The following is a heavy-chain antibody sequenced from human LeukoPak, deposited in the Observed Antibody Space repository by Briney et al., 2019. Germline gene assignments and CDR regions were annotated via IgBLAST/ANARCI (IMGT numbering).Heavy chain of an antibody. D-gene: IGHD5-18*01. V-gene: IGHV4-59*12. CDR2: IYYSGST. J-gene: IGHJ6*03. CDR1: GGSISSYY. CDR3: ARDSRVDTADYYYYMDV. Sequence: SETLSLTCTVSGGSISSYYWSWIRQPPGKGLEWIGDIYYSGSTNYNPSLKSRVTISVDTSKNQFSLKLSSVTAADTAVYYCARDSRVDTADYYYYMDVWGKGTTVTVSS.